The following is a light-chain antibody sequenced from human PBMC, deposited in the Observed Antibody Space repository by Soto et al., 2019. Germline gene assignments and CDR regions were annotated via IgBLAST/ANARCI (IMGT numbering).Light chain of an antibody. Sequence: QSALTQPPSASGSPGQSVTISCTGTSSDVGGYNYVSWYQQHPGKAPKLMIYEVSKRPSGVPDRFSGSKSGNTASLIVSGLQAEDEADYYCSSYAGSNNLGFGGGTKLTVL. CDR2: EVS. CDR3: SSYAGSNNLG. CDR1: SSDVGGYNY. V-gene: IGLV2-8*01. J-gene: IGLJ2*01.